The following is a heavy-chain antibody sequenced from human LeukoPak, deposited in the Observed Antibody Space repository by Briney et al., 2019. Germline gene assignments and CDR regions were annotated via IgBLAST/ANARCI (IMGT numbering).Heavy chain of an antibody. V-gene: IGHV3-11*01. CDR1: GFIFSDSY. D-gene: IGHD6-6*01. CDR2: MSSTGRTI. Sequence: GGSLRLSCAASGFIFSDSYMSWIRQAPGKGLEWLSYMSSTGRTIYYADSVKGRFTISRDNAKNLLYLQMSSLRAEDTAVYYCARDRTTYSSSSFDYWGQGTLVTVSS. J-gene: IGHJ4*02. CDR3: ARDRTTYSSSSFDY.